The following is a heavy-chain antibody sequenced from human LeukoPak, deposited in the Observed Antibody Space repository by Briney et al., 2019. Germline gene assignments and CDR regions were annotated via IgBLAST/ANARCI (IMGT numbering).Heavy chain of an antibody. D-gene: IGHD6-13*01. CDR3: ARGSYQVLVLYY. Sequence: HPGGSLRLSCAASGFTFSSYAMHWVRQAPGKGLEWVAVISYDGSNKYYADSVKGRFTISRDNSKNTLYLQMNSLRAEDTAVYYCARGSYQVLVLYYWGQGTLVTVSS. V-gene: IGHV3-30*14. CDR1: GFTFSSYA. J-gene: IGHJ4*02. CDR2: ISYDGSNK.